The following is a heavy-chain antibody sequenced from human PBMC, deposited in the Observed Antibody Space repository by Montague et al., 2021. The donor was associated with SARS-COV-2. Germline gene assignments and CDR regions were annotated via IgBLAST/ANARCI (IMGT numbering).Heavy chain of an antibody. J-gene: IGHJ5*02. V-gene: IGHV3-48*03. CDR1: GFPFSSYE. CDR2: ISSSGSTI. Sequence: SRSLSLSASGFPFSSYEMNWVRQAPGKGLEWVSYISSSGSTIYYADSVKGRFTISRDDAKTSLYLQMNSLRAEDTAVYYCVAFGGVIVTWFDPWGQGTLVTVSS. D-gene: IGHD3-16*02. CDR3: VAFGGVIVTWFDP.